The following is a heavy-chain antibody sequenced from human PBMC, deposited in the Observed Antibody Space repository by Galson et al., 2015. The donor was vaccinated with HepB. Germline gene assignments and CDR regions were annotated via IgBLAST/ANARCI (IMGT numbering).Heavy chain of an antibody. CDR3: AKDGRVVDSSVSQYYYYGMDV. CDR1: GFTFSSYG. D-gene: IGHD3-22*01. V-gene: IGHV3-30*18. J-gene: IGHJ6*02. CDR2: ISYDGSNK. Sequence: SLRLSCAASGFTFSSYGMHWVRQAPGKGLEWVAVISYDGSNKYYADSVKGRFTISRDNSKNTLYLQMNSLRAEDTAVYYCAKDGRVVDSSVSQYYYYGMDVWGQGTTVTVSS.